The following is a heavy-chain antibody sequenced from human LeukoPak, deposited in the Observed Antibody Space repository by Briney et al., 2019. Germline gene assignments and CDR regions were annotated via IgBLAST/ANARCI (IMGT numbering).Heavy chain of an antibody. J-gene: IGHJ3*02. CDR2: INSDGSST. CDR1: GFTFSSYA. Sequence: GGSLRLSCVASGFTFSSYAMNWVRQAPGKGLVWVSRINSDGSSTSYADSVKGRFTISRDNAKNTLYLQMNSLRAEDTAVFFCAREVRATDAFDIWGQGTMVTVSS. V-gene: IGHV3-74*01. CDR3: AREVRATDAFDI. D-gene: IGHD1-26*01.